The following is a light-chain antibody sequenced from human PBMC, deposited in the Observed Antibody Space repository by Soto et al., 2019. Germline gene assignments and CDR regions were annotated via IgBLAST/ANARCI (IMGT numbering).Light chain of an antibody. CDR2: DVT. J-gene: IGLJ1*01. Sequence: QSVLAQPASVSGSPGQSYTISCGGTSDDIGGYNFVSWYQHHPGKAPKLIIYDVTHRPSGVSERFSGSKSGFTASLTISGLQPEDESHYYCASFTSISTYVFGTGTQVTVL. CDR1: SDDIGGYNF. CDR3: ASFTSISTYV. V-gene: IGLV2-14*01.